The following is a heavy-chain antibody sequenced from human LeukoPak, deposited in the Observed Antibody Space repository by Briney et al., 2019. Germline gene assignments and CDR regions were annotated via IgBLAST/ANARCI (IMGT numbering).Heavy chain of an antibody. CDR1: GFTFSSYS. CDR2: ISSSNSYI. V-gene: IGHV3-21*01. Sequence: GGSLRLSCAASGFTFSSYSMNWVRQAPGKGLEWVSSISSSNSYIYYADSVKGRFTISRDNANNSLYLQMNSLRAEDTAVYYCARDGIVGATAFDYWGQGTLVTVSS. D-gene: IGHD1-26*01. J-gene: IGHJ4*02. CDR3: ARDGIVGATAFDY.